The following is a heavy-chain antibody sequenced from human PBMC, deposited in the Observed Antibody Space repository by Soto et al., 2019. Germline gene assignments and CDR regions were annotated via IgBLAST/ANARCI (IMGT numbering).Heavy chain of an antibody. CDR1: GGAISSYY. Sequence: VQLQESGPGLGKPSDTLSLTCTVSGGAISSYYWSWIRQPAGKGLEWIGRIYTSGSTNYNPSLKSRVTMSGDTSKNKFSLKLSSVTAADTAVYYCAIEMTTLTTRVWFDPWGQGTLVTVSS. CDR3: AIEMTTLTTRVWFDP. CDR2: IYTSGST. J-gene: IGHJ5*02. D-gene: IGHD4-17*01. V-gene: IGHV4-4*07.